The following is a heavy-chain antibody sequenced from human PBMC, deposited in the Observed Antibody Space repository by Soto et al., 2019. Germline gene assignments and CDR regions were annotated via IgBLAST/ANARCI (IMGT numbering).Heavy chain of an antibody. D-gene: IGHD3-16*01. CDR1: GYTFISYP. V-gene: IGHV1-3*01. J-gene: IGHJ3*02. Sequence: VQLVQSGTEVKEPGASVKVSCKASGYTFISYPIHWMRQAPGQSLEWMGWINVGNGNAKFSPKFQDRVTLTSDTSAGTTYMELTTQRSEDTAVYYCARRLGGWDDAFDIWGQGTMVTVSS. CDR2: INVGNGNA. CDR3: ARRLGGWDDAFDI.